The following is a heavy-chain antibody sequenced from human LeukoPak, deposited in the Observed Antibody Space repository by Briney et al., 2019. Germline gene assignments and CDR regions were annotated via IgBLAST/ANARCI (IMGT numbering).Heavy chain of an antibody. CDR1: GGSIRSGDYY. D-gene: IGHD2/OR15-2a*01. V-gene: IGHV4-31*03. J-gene: IGHJ6*02. CDR2: INSSGST. CDR3: ARDVVVILPATRSPTFYYYGMDV. Sequence: PSETLSLTCTVSGGSIRSGDYYWSWIRQHPEKGLEWIGYINSSGSTSYNPSLKIRINISEDTSKNHFSLKLPSVTAADSAVYYCARDVVVILPATRSPTFYYYGMDVWGQGTTVTVSS.